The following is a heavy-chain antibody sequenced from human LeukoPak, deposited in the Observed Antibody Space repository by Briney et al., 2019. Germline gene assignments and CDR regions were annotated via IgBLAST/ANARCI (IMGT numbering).Heavy chain of an antibody. D-gene: IGHD6-25*01. V-gene: IGHV4-34*01. J-gene: IGHJ5*02. CDR3: AGGSGSGYPS. CDR1: GGPFSAYN. CDR2: VTPSGSP. Sequence: SEALSLTCAVYGGPFSAYNWSWVRQPPGKGLEWIGEVTPSGSPNYNPSLKSRVNISVDTSKTQFSVSLKSLTAADRAVYYCAGGSGSGYPSWGRGTRVTVSS.